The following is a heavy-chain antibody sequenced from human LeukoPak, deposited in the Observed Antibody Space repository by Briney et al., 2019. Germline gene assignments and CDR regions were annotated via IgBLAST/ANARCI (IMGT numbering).Heavy chain of an antibody. CDR1: GFTFSSYG. D-gene: IGHD2-2*01. J-gene: IGHJ4*02. CDR3: ATIPAADVDY. V-gene: IGHV3-30*02. CDR2: IRYDGSNK. Sequence: GGSLRLSCAASGFTFSSYGMHWVRQAPGMGLEWVAFIRYDGSNKYYADSVKGRFTISRDNSKNTLYLQMNSLRAEDTAVYYCATIPAADVDYWGQGTLVTVSS.